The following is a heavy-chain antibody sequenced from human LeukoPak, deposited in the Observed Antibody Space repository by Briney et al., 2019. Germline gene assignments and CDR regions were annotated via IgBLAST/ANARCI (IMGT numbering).Heavy chain of an antibody. CDR3: ARVMSGYYVVLDV. Sequence: GGSLRLSCAASGLTFNNYWMHWVRQAPGKGLVWVSRIRTDGLETSYADSVKGRFTVSRDNARNTLYLQMNSLRAEDTAVYYCARVMSGYYVVLDVWGQGTMVTVSS. J-gene: IGHJ3*01. CDR1: GLTFNNYW. CDR2: IRTDGLET. D-gene: IGHD3-3*01. V-gene: IGHV3-74*01.